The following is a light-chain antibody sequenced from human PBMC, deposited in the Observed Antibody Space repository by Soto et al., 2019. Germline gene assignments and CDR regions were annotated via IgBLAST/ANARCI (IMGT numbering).Light chain of an antibody. CDR3: SSYTTTSTSLNV. Sequence: QSALTQPASVSGSPVQSITISCTGTSSDVGGYDYVSWYQQPPDKAPKLLIYDVSNRPSGVSNRFSGSKSGNTASLTISGLQAEDEADYYCSSYTTTSTSLNVFGTGTKVTVL. CDR1: SSDVGGYDY. CDR2: DVS. V-gene: IGLV2-14*01. J-gene: IGLJ1*01.